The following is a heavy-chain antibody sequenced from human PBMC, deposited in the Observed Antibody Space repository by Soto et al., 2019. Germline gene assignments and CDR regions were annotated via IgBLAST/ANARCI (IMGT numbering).Heavy chain of an antibody. CDR3: ASSLL. J-gene: IGHJ4*02. CDR2: IKGDGSEK. CDR1: GFTLSSYW. Sequence: EVQMVESGGGLVQPGGSLRPSCAASGFTLSSYWMYWVRQARGKGLEWVAKIKGDGSEKNYVDSVKRRFTISSDNAKNSLYLPMSGLRVEDTAVYYCASSLLRGQGTLVTVSS. V-gene: IGHV3-7*01.